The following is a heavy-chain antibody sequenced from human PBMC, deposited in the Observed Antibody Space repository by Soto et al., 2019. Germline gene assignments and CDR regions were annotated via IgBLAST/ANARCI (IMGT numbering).Heavy chain of an antibody. D-gene: IGHD1-7*01. CDR3: ARLFTRNYCVDY. Sequence: SETLSLTCTVSGGSISSYYWSWIRQPPGKGLEWIGYIYYSGSTNYNPSLKSRVTISVDTSKNQFSLKLSSVTAADTAVYYCARLFTRNYCVDYWGQGTPVTVSS. CDR2: IYYSGST. J-gene: IGHJ4*02. V-gene: IGHV4-59*08. CDR1: GGSISSYY.